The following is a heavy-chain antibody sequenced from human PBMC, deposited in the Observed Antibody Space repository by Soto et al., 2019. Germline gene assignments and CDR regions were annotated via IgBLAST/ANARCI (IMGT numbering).Heavy chain of an antibody. J-gene: IGHJ4*02. D-gene: IGHD1-26*01. CDR1: GYPFTSYY. CDR3: ASGGSDGSGCDN. CDR2: INPTDGTT. V-gene: IGHV1-46*01. Sequence: QVQLVQSEAELRKPGTSVKVSCKTSGYPFTSYYMNWVRQAPGQGLEWMGVINPTDGTTTCAQKFHGRLTITRDTSTSTVYMGLSSLRCDDTAVYYCASGGSDGSGCDNWGQGTLVAVSS.